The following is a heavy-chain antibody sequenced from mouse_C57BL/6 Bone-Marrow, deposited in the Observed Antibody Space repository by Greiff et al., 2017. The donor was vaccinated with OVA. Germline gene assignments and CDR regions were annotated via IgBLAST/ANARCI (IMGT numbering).Heavy chain of an antibody. CDR3: ARETVSWVCAMDY. Sequence: VQLQQPGAELVRPGSSVKLSCKASGYTFTSYWMDWVKQRPGQGLEWIGNIYPSDSETHYNQKFKDKATLTVDKSSSTAYMQLSSLTSEDAAFYYCARETVSWVCAMDYLGQGTSATVS. J-gene: IGHJ4*01. CDR1: GYTFTSYW. D-gene: IGHD1-1*01. V-gene: IGHV1-61*01. CDR2: IYPSDSET.